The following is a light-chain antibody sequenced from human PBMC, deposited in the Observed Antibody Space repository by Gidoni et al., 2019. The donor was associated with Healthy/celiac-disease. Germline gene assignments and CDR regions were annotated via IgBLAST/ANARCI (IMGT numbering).Light chain of an antibody. CDR2: AAS. J-gene: IGKJ1*01. CDR1: QSISSY. CDR3: QQSYSTPRT. Sequence: DIQMTPSPSSLSASVGDRVTITCRASQSISSYLNWYQQKPGKAPKLLIYAASSLQSGVPSRFSGSGSGTDFTLTISSLQPEDFATYYFQQSYSTPRTFGQGTKVEIK. V-gene: IGKV1-39*01.